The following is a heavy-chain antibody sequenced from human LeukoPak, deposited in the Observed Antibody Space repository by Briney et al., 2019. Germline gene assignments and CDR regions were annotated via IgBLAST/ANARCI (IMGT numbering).Heavy chain of an antibody. Sequence: SVKVSFKASGGTFSSYAISWVRQAPGQGLEWMGGIIPIFGTANYAQKFQGRVTITADESTSTAYMELSSLRSEDTAVYYCARYRAADGYGMDVWGQGTTVTVSS. D-gene: IGHD2-15*01. CDR1: GGTFSSYA. CDR2: IIPIFGTA. J-gene: IGHJ6*02. V-gene: IGHV1-69*01. CDR3: ARYRAADGYGMDV.